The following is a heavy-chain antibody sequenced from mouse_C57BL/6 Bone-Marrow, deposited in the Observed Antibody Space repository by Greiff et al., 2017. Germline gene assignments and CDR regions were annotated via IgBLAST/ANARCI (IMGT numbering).Heavy chain of an antibody. CDR3: ARGGYYGSSG. CDR1: GYAFTNYL. CDR2: INPGSGGT. D-gene: IGHD1-1*01. Sequence: VQLQQSGAELVRPGTSVKVSCKASGYAFTNYLIEWVKQRPGQGLEWIGVINPGSGGTNYNEKFKGKATLTADKSSSTAYMQLSSLTSEDSAVYFCARGGYYGSSGWGQGTLVTVSA. J-gene: IGHJ3*02. V-gene: IGHV1-54*01.